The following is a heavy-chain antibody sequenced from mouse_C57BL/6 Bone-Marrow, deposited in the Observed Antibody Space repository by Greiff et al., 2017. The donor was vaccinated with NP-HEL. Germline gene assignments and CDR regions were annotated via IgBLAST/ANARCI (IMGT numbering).Heavy chain of an antibody. CDR3: ARSEPRSYFDY. J-gene: IGHJ2*01. Sequence: VQLQQSGAELARPGASVKLSCKASGYTFTSYGISWVKQRTGQGLEWIGEIYPRSGNTYYNEKFKGKATLTADKSSSTAYMKLRSLTSEDSAVYFCARSEPRSYFDYWGQGTTLTVSS. CDR1: GYTFTSYG. V-gene: IGHV1-81*01. CDR2: IYPRSGNT.